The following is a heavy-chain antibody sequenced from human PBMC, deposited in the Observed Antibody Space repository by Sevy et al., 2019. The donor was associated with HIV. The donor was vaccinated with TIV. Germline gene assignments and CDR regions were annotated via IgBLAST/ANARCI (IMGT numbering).Heavy chain of an antibody. CDR3: ARERTYLFDY. CDR2: IWFDGSNI. V-gene: IGHV3-33*01. Sequence: GGSLRLSCVASGFTFGSYGMLWVRQAPGTGLEWVADIWFDGSNIHYADSVRGRFTISRDNSKNTLSLQISSLRAEDTAVYYCARERTYLFDYCGQRTLVTVSS. J-gene: IGHJ4*02. CDR1: GFTFGSYG.